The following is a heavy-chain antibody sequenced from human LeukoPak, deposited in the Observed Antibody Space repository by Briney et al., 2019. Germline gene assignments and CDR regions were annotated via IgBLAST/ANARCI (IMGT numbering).Heavy chain of an antibody. Sequence: PSETLSLACTVTGGSISSYYWSWIRQPPGKGLEWIGYIYYSGSTNYNPSLKSRVTISVDTSKNQFSLKLSSLTAADTAVYYCARAGFGYGDYLDYWGQGTLVTVSS. V-gene: IGHV4-59*01. CDR1: GGSISSYY. J-gene: IGHJ4*02. D-gene: IGHD4-17*01. CDR2: IYYSGST. CDR3: ARAGFGYGDYLDY.